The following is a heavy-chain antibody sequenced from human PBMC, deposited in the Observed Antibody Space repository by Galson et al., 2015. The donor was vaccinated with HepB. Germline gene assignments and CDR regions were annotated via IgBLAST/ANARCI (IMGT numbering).Heavy chain of an antibody. V-gene: IGHV3-23*01. D-gene: IGHD5-18*01. J-gene: IGHJ2*01. Sequence: SLRLSCAASGFTFSSYAMSWVRQAPGKGLEWVSGISGSGGSTYYADSVKGRFTISRDNSKNTLYLQMNSLRAEDTAVYYCAKEGPTHVIQLWLHWYFDLWGRGTLVTVSS. CDR1: GFTFSSYA. CDR3: AKEGPTHVIQLWLHWYFDL. CDR2: ISGSGGST.